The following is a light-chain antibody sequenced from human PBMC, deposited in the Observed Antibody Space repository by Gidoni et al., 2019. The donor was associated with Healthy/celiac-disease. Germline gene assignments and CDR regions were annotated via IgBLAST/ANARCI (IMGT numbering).Light chain of an antibody. V-gene: IGKV4-1*01. J-gene: IGKJ3*01. CDR2: WAS. CDR3: QQYYSTPQPT. CDR1: QSVLYSSNNKNY. Sequence: DIVMTQSPDSLAVSLGARATINCKSSQSVLYSSNNKNYLAWYQQKPGQPPKLLIYWASTRESGVPDRFSGSGSGTDFTLTISSLQAEDVAVYYCQQYYSTPQPTFXPXTKVDIK.